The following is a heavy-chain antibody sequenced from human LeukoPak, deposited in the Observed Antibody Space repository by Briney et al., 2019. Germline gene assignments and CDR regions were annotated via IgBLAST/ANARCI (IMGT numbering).Heavy chain of an antibody. J-gene: IGHJ4*02. CDR2: INYSGST. CDR1: GGSFSGYY. D-gene: IGHD1/OR15-1a*01. Sequence: SETLSLTCAVYGGSFSGYYWSWIRQPPGKGLEWIGEINYSGSTNYNPSLKSRVTISGDTSKNQFSLKLRSVTAADTAVYYCARDRHWTNDWVFDYWGQGTLVTVSS. CDR3: ARDRHWTNDWVFDY. V-gene: IGHV4-34*01.